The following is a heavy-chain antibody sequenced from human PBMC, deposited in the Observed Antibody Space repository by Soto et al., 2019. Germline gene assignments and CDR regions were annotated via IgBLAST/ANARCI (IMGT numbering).Heavy chain of an antibody. CDR2: MYFSGST. V-gene: IGHV4-59*01. CDR3: ARDYSSGWAKWFDP. Sequence: QVQLQESGPGLVKPSETLSLTCAVSGGSISSYYWSWIRQPPGKGLEWIGYMYFSGSTNYNPCLKNRVTISVDTSKNQFSLKLSSVTAADTAVYYCARDYSSGWAKWFDPWGQGTLVTVSS. J-gene: IGHJ5*02. D-gene: IGHD6-19*01. CDR1: GGSISSYY.